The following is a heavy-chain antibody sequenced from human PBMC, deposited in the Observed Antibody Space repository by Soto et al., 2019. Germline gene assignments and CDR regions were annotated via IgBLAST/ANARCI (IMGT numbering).Heavy chain of an antibody. D-gene: IGHD6-25*01. Sequence: SETLSLTCTVSGGSISSGGYYWSWIRQHPGKGLEWIGYIYYSGSTYYNPSLKSRVTISVDTSKNQFSLKLSSVTAADTAVYYCARVFSGGYYYGMDVWGQGTTVTVSS. CDR2: IYYSGST. CDR1: GGSISSGGYY. J-gene: IGHJ6*02. CDR3: ARVFSGGYYYGMDV. V-gene: IGHV4-31*03.